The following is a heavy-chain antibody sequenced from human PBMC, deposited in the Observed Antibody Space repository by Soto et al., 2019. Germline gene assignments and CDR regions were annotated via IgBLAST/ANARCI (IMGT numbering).Heavy chain of an antibody. CDR1: GYTFTSYG. CDR3: ARIPHDYGDYEYYYYFYMDV. Sequence: ASVKVSCKSSGYTFTSYGISWVRQAPGQGLEWMGWISAYNDYTNYAQKLQGRVTMTTDTSTSTAYMELRSLRSDDTAVYYCARIPHDYGDYEYYYYFYMDVWGKGTTVTVSS. CDR2: ISAYNDYT. J-gene: IGHJ6*03. D-gene: IGHD4-17*01. V-gene: IGHV1-18*01.